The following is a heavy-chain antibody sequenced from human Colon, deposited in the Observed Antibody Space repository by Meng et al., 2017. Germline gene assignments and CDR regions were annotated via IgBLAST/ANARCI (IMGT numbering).Heavy chain of an antibody. J-gene: IGHJ4*02. V-gene: IGHV4-4*02. CDR1: GGAISSSNW. D-gene: IGHD2-2*01. CDR2: IYHSGST. Sequence: VQLQESGPGLGKPSGTLSLTCAVPGGAISSSNWWSWVRQPPGKGLEWIGEIYHSGSTNYNPSLKSRVTISVDKSKNQFSLKLSSVTAADTAVYYCASGRKYCSSTSCYGQFDYWGQGTLVTVSS. CDR3: ASGRKYCSSTSCYGQFDY.